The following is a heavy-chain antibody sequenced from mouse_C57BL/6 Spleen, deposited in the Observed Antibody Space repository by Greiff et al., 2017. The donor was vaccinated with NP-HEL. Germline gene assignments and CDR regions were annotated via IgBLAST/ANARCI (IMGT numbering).Heavy chain of an antibody. CDR2: ISYDGSN. CDR3: ARGGDYSYYAMDY. CDR1: GYSITSGYY. V-gene: IGHV3-6*01. J-gene: IGHJ4*01. Sequence: EVKLEESGPGLVKPSQSLSLTCSVTGYSITSGYYWNWIRQFPGNKLEWMGYISYDGSNNYNPSLKNRISITRDTSKNQFFLKLNSVTTEDTATYYCARGGDYSYYAMDYWGQGTSVTVSS. D-gene: IGHD2-4*01.